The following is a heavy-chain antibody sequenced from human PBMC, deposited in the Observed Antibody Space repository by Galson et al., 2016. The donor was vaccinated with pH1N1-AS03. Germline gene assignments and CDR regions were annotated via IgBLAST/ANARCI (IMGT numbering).Heavy chain of an antibody. CDR3: ARAHYNADYVPDF. V-gene: IGHV1-18*04. CDR1: GYSFPTYS. CDR2: ISAYSGDT. J-gene: IGHJ4*02. Sequence: SVKVSYKASGYSFPTYSFNWVRQAPGQGLEWLGWISAYSGDTHYARKFQGRVTLTTDTSTSTAYMELRSLTSDDTAVYYCARAHYNADYVPDFWGQGTLVTVSS. D-gene: IGHD4-17*01.